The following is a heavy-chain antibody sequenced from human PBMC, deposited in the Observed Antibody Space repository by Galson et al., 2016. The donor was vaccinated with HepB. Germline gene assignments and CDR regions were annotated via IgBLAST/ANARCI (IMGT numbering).Heavy chain of an antibody. V-gene: IGHV3-23*01. D-gene: IGHD3-22*01. Sequence: SLRLSCAASGFTFNNFAMSWVHQAPGKGLEWVSTISDSAENTYYADSVRGRFTISRDSSKNTLLMQMKSMRAADTAVYYCAKDHHNNYYYEDLDYWGQGTLVTVSS. CDR2: ISDSAENT. J-gene: IGHJ4*02. CDR1: GFTFNNFA. CDR3: AKDHHNNYYYEDLDY.